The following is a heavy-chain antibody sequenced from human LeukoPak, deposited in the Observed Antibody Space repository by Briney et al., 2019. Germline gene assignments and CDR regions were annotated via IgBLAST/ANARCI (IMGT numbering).Heavy chain of an antibody. D-gene: IGHD3-10*01. V-gene: IGHV1-69*04. CDR1: GGTFSSYA. J-gene: IGHJ3*02. CDR3: ATGSGPHDAFDI. Sequence: SVKFSCKASGGTFSSYAITWVRQAPGQGLEWMGRIIPILGIANYAQKFQGRVTITADKSTSTAYMELSSLRSEDTAVYYCATGSGPHDAFDIWGQGTMVTVSS. CDR2: IIPILGIA.